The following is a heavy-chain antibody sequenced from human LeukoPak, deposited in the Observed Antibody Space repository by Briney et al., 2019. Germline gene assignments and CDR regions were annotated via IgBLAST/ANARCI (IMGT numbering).Heavy chain of an antibody. D-gene: IGHD2/OR15-2a*01. Sequence: SETLSLTCAVYGGSFSGYYWSWIRQPPGKGLEWIGEINHSGSTNYNPSLKSRVTISVDTSKNQFSLKLSSVTAADTAVYYCATLSHYYYYGMDVWGQGTTVTVSS. J-gene: IGHJ6*02. CDR3: ATLSHYYYYGMDV. V-gene: IGHV4-34*01. CDR2: INHSGST. CDR1: GGSFSGYY.